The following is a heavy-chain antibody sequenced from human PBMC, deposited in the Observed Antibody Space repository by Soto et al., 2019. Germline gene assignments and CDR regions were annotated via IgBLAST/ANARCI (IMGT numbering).Heavy chain of an antibody. D-gene: IGHD6-19*01. CDR3: AKEGAPSSGWYINWFDP. J-gene: IGHJ5*02. CDR1: GFTFSSYA. CDR2: ISGSGGST. Sequence: GGSLRLSCAASGFTFSSYAMSWVRQAPGKGLEWVSAISGSGGSTYYADSVKGRFTISRDNSKNTLYLQMNSLRAEDTAVYYCAKEGAPSSGWYINWFDPWGQGTLVTAPQ. V-gene: IGHV3-23*01.